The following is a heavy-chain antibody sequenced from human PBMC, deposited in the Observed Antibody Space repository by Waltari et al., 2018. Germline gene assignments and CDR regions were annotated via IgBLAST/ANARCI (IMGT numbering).Heavy chain of an antibody. CDR1: GFTVSRHY. V-gene: IGHV3-53*01. CDR2: IYSGGRT. J-gene: IGHJ3*02. Sequence: EVQLVASGGCLIHPGGSLRLSCAASGFTVSRHYLRWVRQAPGKGLEWGSVIYSGGRTYYADSGKGRFTISRENSKNTLYLQMNSRRDEDTAVYYCAKGKSWGVDAFDIWGQGTMVTVSS. D-gene: IGHD3-16*01. CDR3: AKGKSWGVDAFDI.